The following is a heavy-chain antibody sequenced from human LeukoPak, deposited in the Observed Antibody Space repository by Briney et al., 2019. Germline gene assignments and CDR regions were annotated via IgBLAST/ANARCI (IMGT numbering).Heavy chain of an antibody. Sequence: GGSLRLSCAASGFSLSDSHMHWVRQAPGKGLEWVGRIRSRRDNYATAYGVSVQGRFTISRDDSNNMAYLQMNSLTADDTAVYYCSRQTVSCHDFWGQGTLVTVSS. D-gene: IGHD2-2*01. CDR1: GFSLSDSH. CDR2: IRSRRDNYAT. V-gene: IGHV3-73*01. J-gene: IGHJ4*02. CDR3: SRQTVSCHDF.